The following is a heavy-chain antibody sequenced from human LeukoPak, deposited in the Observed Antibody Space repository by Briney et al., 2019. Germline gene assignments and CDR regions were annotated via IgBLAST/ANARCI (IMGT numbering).Heavy chain of an antibody. V-gene: IGHV4-30-2*01. CDR1: GGSISSSSYC. Sequence: PSETLSITCTVSGGSISSSSYCWGWIRQPPGKGLEWIGYIYHSGSTYYNPSLKSRVTISVDRSKNQFSLKLSSVTAADTAVYYCARHDYGDYVDAFDIWGQGTMVTVSS. D-gene: IGHD4-17*01. J-gene: IGHJ3*02. CDR3: ARHDYGDYVDAFDI. CDR2: IYHSGST.